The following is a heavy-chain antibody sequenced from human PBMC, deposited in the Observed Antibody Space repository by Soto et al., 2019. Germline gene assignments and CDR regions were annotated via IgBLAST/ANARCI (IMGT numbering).Heavy chain of an antibody. Sequence: GGSLRLSCAASGFTFSNAWMSWVRQAPGKGLEWVGRIKSKTDGGTTDYAAPVKGRFTISRDDSKNTLYLQMNSLKTEDTAVYYCTRTIPLASIAAAGKIDYWGQGTLVTVSS. J-gene: IGHJ4*02. V-gene: IGHV3-15*01. D-gene: IGHD6-13*01. CDR3: TRTIPLASIAAAGKIDY. CDR1: GFTFSNAW. CDR2: IKSKTDGGTT.